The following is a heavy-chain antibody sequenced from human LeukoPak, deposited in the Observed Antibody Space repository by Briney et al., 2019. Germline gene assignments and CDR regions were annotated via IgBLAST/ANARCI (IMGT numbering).Heavy chain of an antibody. CDR2: MYYSGST. CDR1: GGSISSYY. D-gene: IGHD5-18*01. J-gene: IGHJ2*01. V-gene: IGHV4-59*01. CDR3: ARLMDTAMVPWYFDL. Sequence: SETLSLTCTVSGGSISSYYWSWIRQPPGKGLEWIGYMYYSGSTNYNPSLKSRVTTSVDTSKNQFSLKLSSVTAADTAVYYCARLMDTAMVPWYFDLWGRGTLVTVSS.